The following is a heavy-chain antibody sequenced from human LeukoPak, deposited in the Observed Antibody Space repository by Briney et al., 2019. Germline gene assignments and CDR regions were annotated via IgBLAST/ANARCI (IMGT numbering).Heavy chain of an antibody. V-gene: IGHV4-39*07. J-gene: IGHJ6*02. CDR3: AREPRYYDSSGYYYSDPPLYYYYYGMDV. Sequence: SETLSLTCTVSGGSISSSSYYWGWIRQPPGKGLEWIGEIYHSGSTNYNPSLKSRVTISVDKSKNQFSLKLSSVTAADTAVYYCAREPRYYDSSGYYYSDPPLYYYYYGMDVWGQGTTVTVSS. CDR2: IYHSGST. CDR1: GGSISSSSYY. D-gene: IGHD3-22*01.